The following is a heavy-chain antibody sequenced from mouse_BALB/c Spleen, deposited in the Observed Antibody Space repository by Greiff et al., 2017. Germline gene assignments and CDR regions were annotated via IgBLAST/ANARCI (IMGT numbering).Heavy chain of an antibody. CDR2: IWSGGST. Sequence: VKLMESGPGLVQPSQSLSITCTVSGFSLTSYGVHWVRQSPGKGLEWLGVIWSGGSTDYNAAFISRLSISKDNSKSQVFFKMNSLQANDTAIYYCARGYGNYYAMDYWGQGTSVTVSS. CDR3: ARGYGNYYAMDY. J-gene: IGHJ4*01. V-gene: IGHV2-2*02. D-gene: IGHD1-1*01. CDR1: GFSLTSYG.